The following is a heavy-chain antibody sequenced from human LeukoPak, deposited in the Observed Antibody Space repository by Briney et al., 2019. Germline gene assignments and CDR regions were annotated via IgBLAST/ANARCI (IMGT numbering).Heavy chain of an antibody. CDR1: GFTVSSNY. CDR3: ARRGYGDYAPFDY. V-gene: IGHV3-66*04. J-gene: IGHJ4*02. CDR2: IYSGGST. D-gene: IGHD4-17*01. Sequence: TGGSLRLSCAVSGFTVSSNYMSWVRQAPGKGLEWVSVIYSGGSTYYADSVKGGFTISRDNSKNTLYLQMNSLRAEDTAVYYCARRGYGDYAPFDYWGQGTLVTVSS.